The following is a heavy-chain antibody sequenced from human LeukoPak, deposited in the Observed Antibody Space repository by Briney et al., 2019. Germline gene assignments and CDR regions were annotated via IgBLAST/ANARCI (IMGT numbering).Heavy chain of an antibody. Sequence: PGGSLRLSCAASGFTFSSYGMHWVRQAPGKGLEWVSYISSSSSSIYYTDSVKGRFTISRDNAKNSLYLQMNSLRAEDTGVYYCARIWVAVLPADGMDVWGLGTTVTVSS. J-gene: IGHJ6*02. V-gene: IGHV3-48*04. CDR1: GFTFSSYG. D-gene: IGHD2-2*01. CDR2: ISSSSSSI. CDR3: ARIWVAVLPADGMDV.